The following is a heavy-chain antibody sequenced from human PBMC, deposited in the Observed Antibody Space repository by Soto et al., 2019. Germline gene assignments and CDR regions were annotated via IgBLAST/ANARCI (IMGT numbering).Heavy chain of an antibody. Sequence: GDSVKVSCKASGYTFTSYYMHWVRQAPGQGLEWMGIINPSGGSTSYAQKFQGRVTMTRDTSTSTVYMELSSLRSEDTAVYYCARDLRLRAGTNNGMDVWGQGTTVTVSS. J-gene: IGHJ6*02. D-gene: IGHD1-7*01. CDR3: ARDLRLRAGTNNGMDV. V-gene: IGHV1-46*01. CDR2: INPSGGST. CDR1: GYTFTSYY.